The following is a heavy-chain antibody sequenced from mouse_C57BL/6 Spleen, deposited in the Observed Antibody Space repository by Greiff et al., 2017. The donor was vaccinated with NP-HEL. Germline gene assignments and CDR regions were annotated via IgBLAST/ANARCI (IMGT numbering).Heavy chain of an antibody. D-gene: IGHD1-3*01. J-gene: IGHJ1*03. CDR2: IRNKANNHAT. Sequence: EVMLVESGGGLVQPGGSMKLSCAASGFTFSDAWMDWVRQSPEKGLEWVAEIRNKANNHATYYAESVKGRFTISRDDSKSSVYLQMNSLRAEDTGIYYCTRESPGDWYFDVWGTGTTVTVSS. CDR1: GFTFSDAW. V-gene: IGHV6-6*01. CDR3: TRESPGDWYFDV.